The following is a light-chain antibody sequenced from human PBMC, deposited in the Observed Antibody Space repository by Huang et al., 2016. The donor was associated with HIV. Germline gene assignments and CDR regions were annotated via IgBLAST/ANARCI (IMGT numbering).Light chain of an antibody. CDR3: QQYALSPWT. Sequence: EIVLTQSPGTLSLSPGQRLTVSCRASQTVSNDYLAWYQQKPGQSPRLLIYAASTRAAGIPDRFSGSGSATDFILTVSRLEPEDSAVYYCQQYALSPWTFGHGTKVEI. CDR2: AAS. V-gene: IGKV3-20*01. J-gene: IGKJ1*01. CDR1: QTVSNDY.